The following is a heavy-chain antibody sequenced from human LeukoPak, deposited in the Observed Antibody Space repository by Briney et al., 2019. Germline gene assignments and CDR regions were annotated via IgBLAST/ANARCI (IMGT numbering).Heavy chain of an antibody. CDR2: IYYSGST. Sequence: SETLSLTCTVSGGSISSYYWSWIRQPPGKGLEWIGYIYYSGSTNYNPSLKSRVTISVDTSKNQFSLKLSSVTAADTAVYYCARSSGEYYYDSSGYYGFDYWGQGTLVTVSS. CDR1: GGSISSYY. D-gene: IGHD3-22*01. V-gene: IGHV4-59*12. CDR3: ARSSGEYYYDSSGYYGFDY. J-gene: IGHJ4*02.